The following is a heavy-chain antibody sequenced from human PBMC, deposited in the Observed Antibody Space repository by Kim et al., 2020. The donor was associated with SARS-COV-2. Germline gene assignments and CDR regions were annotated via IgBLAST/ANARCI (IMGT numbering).Heavy chain of an antibody. V-gene: IGHV1-2*05. D-gene: IGHD3-10*01. CDR3: ARGWFGDRDAFDI. Sequence: ASVKVSCKASGYTFTGYYMHWVRQAPGQGLEWMGRINPNSGGTNYAQKFQGRVTMTRDTSISTAYMELSRLRSDDTVVYYCARGWFGDRDAFDIWGQGTMVTVSS. J-gene: IGHJ3*02. CDR1: GYTFTGYY. CDR2: INPNSGGT.